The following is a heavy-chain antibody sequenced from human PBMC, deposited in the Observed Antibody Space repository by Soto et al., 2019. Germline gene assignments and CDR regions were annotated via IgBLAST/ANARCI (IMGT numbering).Heavy chain of an antibody. CDR1: GFTFRSYG. D-gene: IGHD2-8*01. J-gene: IGHJ4*02. Sequence: QVQVVQSGGGVVQPGRSLRLSCTASGFTFRSYGMHWVRQAPGKGLEWVALISGDATKKDYADSVKGRFTISRDNSKNTLYLQMDSLRAEDTAVYYCAKDLRVFTLTYSCDNWGQGTLVTVSS. CDR3: AKDLRVFTLTYSCDN. V-gene: IGHV3-30*18. CDR2: ISGDATKK.